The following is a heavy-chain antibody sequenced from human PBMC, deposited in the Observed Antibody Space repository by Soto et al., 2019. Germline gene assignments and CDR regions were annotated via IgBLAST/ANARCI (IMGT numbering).Heavy chain of an antibody. D-gene: IGHD3-10*01. Sequence: QVQLQESGPGLLKTSQTLALTCSVSGASITSDGYYWRWIRQFPGKGLEWIGHIYYSGNSYYNLSLGSRILISVDTSKTQFSRKLSSVTAADTAVYYCARTVGSGSPDFDYWGQGILVTVSS. J-gene: IGHJ4*02. CDR1: GASITSDGYY. V-gene: IGHV4-31*03. CDR3: ARTVGSGSPDFDY. CDR2: IYYSGNS.